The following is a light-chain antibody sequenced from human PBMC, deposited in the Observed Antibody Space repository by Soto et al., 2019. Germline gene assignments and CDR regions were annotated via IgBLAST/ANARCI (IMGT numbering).Light chain of an antibody. Sequence: EIVLTQSPGTLSLSPGERATLSCRASQSVSSSYLAWYQQKPGQAPRLLIYGASSRATGIPDRFSGSGSGTDFTLTISRLEPGDFAVYYCQQFDTSPPSTFGQGTDWRL. V-gene: IGKV3-20*01. CDR1: QSVSSSY. CDR2: GAS. J-gene: IGKJ5*01. CDR3: QQFDTSPPST.